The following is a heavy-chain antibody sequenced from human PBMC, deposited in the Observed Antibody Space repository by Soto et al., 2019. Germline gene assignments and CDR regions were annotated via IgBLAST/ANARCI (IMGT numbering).Heavy chain of an antibody. CDR3: ARALGYYDFWSGYYPYYYGMDV. CDR1: GYSFTSYW. V-gene: IGHV5-51*01. CDR2: IYPGDSDT. D-gene: IGHD3-3*01. Sequence: PGESLKISCKGSGYSFTSYWIGWVRQMPGKGLEWMGIIYPGDSDTRYSPSFQGQVTISADKSISTAYLQWSSLKASDTAMYYCARALGYYDFWSGYYPYYYGMDVWGQATTVTVSS. J-gene: IGHJ6*02.